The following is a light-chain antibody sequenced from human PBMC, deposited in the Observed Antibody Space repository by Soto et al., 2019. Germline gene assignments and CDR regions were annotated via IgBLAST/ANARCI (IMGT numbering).Light chain of an antibody. CDR2: VVN. J-gene: IGLJ3*02. Sequence: QLVLTQPASVSGSPGQSITISCTGTSSDIGGFNFVSWYQQHPGKAPKLIIYVVNNRPSGVSGRFSGSKSGNTASLTISGLQAEDEADYYCCSYSSSNTLVVFGGGTKLTVL. V-gene: IGLV2-14*01. CDR1: SSDIGGFNF. CDR3: CSYSSSNTLVV.